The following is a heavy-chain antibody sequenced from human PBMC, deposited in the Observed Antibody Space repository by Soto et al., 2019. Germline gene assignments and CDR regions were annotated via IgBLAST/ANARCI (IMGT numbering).Heavy chain of an antibody. D-gene: IGHD4-17*01. CDR1: GCTFISYA. V-gene: IGHV3-23*01. CDR2: ISGSGGST. J-gene: IGHJ4*02. CDR3: AKDRSQYGDLNFDY. Sequence: GGSLILSCAASGCTFISYARSWIRQTTGKGLEWVSAISGSGGSTYYADSVKGRFTISRDNSKNTLYLQMNSLRAEDTAVYYCAKDRSQYGDLNFDYWGQGTLVTVSS.